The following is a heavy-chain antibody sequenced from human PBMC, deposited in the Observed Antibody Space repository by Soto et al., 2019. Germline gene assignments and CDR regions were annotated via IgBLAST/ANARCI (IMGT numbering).Heavy chain of an antibody. Sequence: GGSLRLSCAASGFTFNNFAMFWVRQAPGKGLEWVSSISRTGGAAHYADSVNGRFTISRDNSKNTLFLQFNSLRAEDTAVYYCAKAYVYCYGSYPKQHDHCAQGSPVTVSS. D-gene: IGHD5-18*01. CDR1: GFTFNNFA. V-gene: IGHV3-23*01. CDR2: ISRTGGAA. J-gene: IGHJ4*02. CDR3: AKAYVYCYGSYPKQHDH.